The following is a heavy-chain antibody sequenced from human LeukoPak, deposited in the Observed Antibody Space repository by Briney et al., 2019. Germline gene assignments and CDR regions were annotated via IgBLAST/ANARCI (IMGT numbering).Heavy chain of an antibody. Sequence: GASVKVSCKASGGTFTSYYMHWVRQAPGQGLEWMGIINPSGGSTSYAQKFQGRVTMTRDTSTSTVYMELSSLRSEDTAVYYCAINTMVRGVIMYYFDYWGQGTLVTVSS. CDR3: AINTMVRGVIMYYFDY. V-gene: IGHV1-46*01. J-gene: IGHJ4*02. CDR1: GGTFTSYY. CDR2: INPSGGST. D-gene: IGHD3-10*01.